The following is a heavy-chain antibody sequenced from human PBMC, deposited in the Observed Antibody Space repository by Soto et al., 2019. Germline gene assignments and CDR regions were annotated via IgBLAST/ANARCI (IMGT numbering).Heavy chain of an antibody. V-gene: IGHV3-13*04. D-gene: IGHD4-17*01. Sequence: GGSLRLSCASSGFTFSSYDMRWVRQATGKGLEWVSAIGTAGGTYYPGSVKGRFTISRDDFKNTLYLQMNSLRADDTAVYHCAKDPNGDYVGAFDSWGQGTRVTVSS. CDR1: GFTFSSYD. CDR3: AKDPNGDYVGAFDS. CDR2: IGTAGGT. J-gene: IGHJ4*02.